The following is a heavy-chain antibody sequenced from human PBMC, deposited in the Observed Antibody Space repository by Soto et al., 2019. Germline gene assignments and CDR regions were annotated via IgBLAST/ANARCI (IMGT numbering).Heavy chain of an antibody. CDR1: GYTFTGYY. J-gene: IGHJ6*03. D-gene: IGHD2-15*01. CDR2: INPNSGGT. Sequence: GASVKVSCKASGYTFTGYYMHWVRQAPGQGLEWMGWINPNSGGTNYAQKFQGWVTMTRDTSISTAYMELSRLRSDDTAVYYCARDGGYRSGGSCYSHYYYYMDVWGKGTTVTVSS. CDR3: ARDGGYRSGGSCYSHYYYYMDV. V-gene: IGHV1-2*04.